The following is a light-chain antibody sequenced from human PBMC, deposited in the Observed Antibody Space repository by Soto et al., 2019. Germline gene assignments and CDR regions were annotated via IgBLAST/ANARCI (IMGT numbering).Light chain of an antibody. Sequence: DIQMTQTPATLSAFAGDRVTVTCRASQSVSSWVAWYQEKPGRGPKLLIYDASTLETGVPSRFSGSGSGTEFTLTISSLQPDDSATYFCQQYNSYSWTFGQGTKVDIK. CDR2: DAS. V-gene: IGKV1-5*01. CDR3: QQYNSYSWT. J-gene: IGKJ1*01. CDR1: QSVSSW.